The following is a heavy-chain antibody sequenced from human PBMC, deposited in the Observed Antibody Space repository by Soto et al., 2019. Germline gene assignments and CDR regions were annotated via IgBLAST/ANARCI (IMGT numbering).Heavy chain of an antibody. CDR2: IYYSGST. CDR1: GGSISSGGYY. J-gene: IGHJ4*02. Sequence: SETLSLTCTVSGGSISSGGYYWSWIRQHPGKGLEWIGYIYYSGSTYYNPSLKSRVTISVDTSKNQFSLKLSSVTAADTAVYYCARTSRRAAHDPPGSGPPGYFDDWGQGTLVTVSS. V-gene: IGHV4-31*03. D-gene: IGHD6-6*01. CDR3: ARTSRRAAHDPPGSGPPGYFDD.